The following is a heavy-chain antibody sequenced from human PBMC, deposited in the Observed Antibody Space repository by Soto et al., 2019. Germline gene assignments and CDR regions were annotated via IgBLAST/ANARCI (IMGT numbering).Heavy chain of an antibody. CDR3: AAALSGSGAFDL. V-gene: IGHV4-59*08. Sequence: QVQLQESGPGLVKPSETLSLTCTVSGGSISRYYWNWIRQPPGKGLEWIGFVYYSGSTNYNASLKSRVTISLDTSKNHFSLKLRSVTAADMAMYYCAAALSGSGAFDLWGQGTMVTVSS. CDR2: VYYSGST. J-gene: IGHJ3*01. D-gene: IGHD6-19*01. CDR1: GGSISRYY.